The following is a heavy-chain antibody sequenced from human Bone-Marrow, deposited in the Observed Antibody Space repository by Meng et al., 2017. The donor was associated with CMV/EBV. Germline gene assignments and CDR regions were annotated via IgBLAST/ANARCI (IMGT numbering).Heavy chain of an antibody. J-gene: IGHJ4*02. Sequence: SGPTLVKPTQTLTLTCTFSGFSLSTSGMRASWIRQPPGKALEWLARIDWDDDKFYSTSLKTRLTISKDTSKNQVVLTMTNMDPVDTATYYCAHRLGGSYYDYWGQGTLVTVSS. CDR1: GFSLSTSGMR. CDR2: IDWDDDK. CDR3: AHRLGGSYYDY. D-gene: IGHD1-26*01. V-gene: IGHV2-70*12.